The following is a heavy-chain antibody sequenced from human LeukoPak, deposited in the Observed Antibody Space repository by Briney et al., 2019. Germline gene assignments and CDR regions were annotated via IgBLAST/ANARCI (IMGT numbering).Heavy chain of an antibody. V-gene: IGHV4-59*01. D-gene: IGHD3-10*01. Sequence: SETLSLTCTVSGGSISSYYWSWIRQPPGKGLEWIGYIYYSGSTNYNPSLKSRVTISVDTSENQFSLKLSSVTAADTAVYYCATVRGVSSIYGMDVWGQGTTVTVSS. CDR3: ATVRGVSSIYGMDV. CDR1: GGSISSYY. J-gene: IGHJ6*02. CDR2: IYYSGST.